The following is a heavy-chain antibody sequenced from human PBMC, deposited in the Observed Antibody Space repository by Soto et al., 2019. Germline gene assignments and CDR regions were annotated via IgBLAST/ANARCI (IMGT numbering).Heavy chain of an antibody. CDR1: GFTFSNYE. CDR3: ARRGYGSRWPNVYMDV. D-gene: IGHD6-13*01. V-gene: IGHV3-64*01. J-gene: IGHJ6*03. Sequence: EAQLVESGGGLVQPGGSLRLSCAASGFTFSNYEMHWVRQAPGKGLEYVSGISNNGAHTDYAKSVKGRFTISRDNSEXXXXXXXXXXXXXXXALYYCARRGYGSRWPNVYMDVWGKGTTVTVSS. CDR2: ISNNGAHT.